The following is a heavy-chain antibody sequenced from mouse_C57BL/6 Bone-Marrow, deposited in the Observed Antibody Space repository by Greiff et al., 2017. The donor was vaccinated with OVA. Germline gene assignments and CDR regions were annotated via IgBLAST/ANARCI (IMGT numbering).Heavy chain of an antibody. J-gene: IGHJ4*01. CDR1: GYSITSGYY. CDR2: ISYDGSN. V-gene: IGHV3-6*01. Sequence: EVKLLESGPGLVKPSQSLSLTCSVTGYSITSGYYWNWIRQFPGNKLEWMGYISYDGSNNSNTSLKNRISITRYTTKNQFLLKLNSVATEDTATYYCASLLHGAMDYWGQGTSVTVSS. CDR3: ASLLHGAMDY.